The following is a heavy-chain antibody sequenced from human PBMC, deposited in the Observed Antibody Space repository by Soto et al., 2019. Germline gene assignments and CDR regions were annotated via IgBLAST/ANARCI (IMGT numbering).Heavy chain of an antibody. D-gene: IGHD3-3*02. Sequence: PSETLSLTCTVSGDSISSNNNYWSWIRQPPGEGLEWIGFISYSGTTSYSPSLKSRVTISVDTSKNQFSLKLRSVTAADTAVYFCVRGQPHRITIFEVVIRSYDYGMDVWGQGTTVTVSS. CDR3: VRGQPHRITIFEVVIRSYDYGMDV. V-gene: IGHV4-39*02. CDR2: ISYSGTT. CDR1: GDSISSNNNY. J-gene: IGHJ6*02.